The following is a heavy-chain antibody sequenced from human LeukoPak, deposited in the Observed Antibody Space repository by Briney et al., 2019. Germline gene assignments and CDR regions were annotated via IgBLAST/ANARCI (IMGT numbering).Heavy chain of an antibody. CDR1: GFTFSSYG. J-gene: IGHJ5*02. V-gene: IGHV3-30*03. CDR3: ARSYYGSGSYTPRNGFDP. D-gene: IGHD3-10*01. CDR2: ISYDGSNK. Sequence: PGGSLRLSCAASGFTFSSYGMHWVRQAPGKGLEWVAVISYDGSNKYYADSVKGRFTISRDNSKNTLYLQMNSLRAEDTALYHCARSYYGSGSYTPRNGFDPWGQGTLVTVSS.